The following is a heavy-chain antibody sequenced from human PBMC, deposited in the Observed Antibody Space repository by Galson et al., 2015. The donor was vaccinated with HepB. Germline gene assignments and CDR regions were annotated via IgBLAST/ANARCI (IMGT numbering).Heavy chain of an antibody. CDR2: INAGNGNT. CDR3: AATGIRYYYDSSGYQFDP. CDR1: GYTFTSYA. D-gene: IGHD3-22*01. Sequence: SVKVSCKASGYTFTSYAMHWVRQAPGQRLEWMGWINAGNGNTKYSQKFQGRVTITRDTSASTAYMELSSLRSEDTAVYYCAATGIRYYYDSSGYQFDPWGQGTLVTVSS. V-gene: IGHV1-3*01. J-gene: IGHJ5*02.